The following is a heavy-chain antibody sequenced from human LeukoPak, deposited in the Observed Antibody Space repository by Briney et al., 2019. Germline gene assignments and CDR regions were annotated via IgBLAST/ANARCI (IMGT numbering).Heavy chain of an antibody. D-gene: IGHD1-1*01. V-gene: IGHV4-34*01. Sequence: SETLSLTCAVHGGSLSGFYWSWIRQPPGKGLEWIGEINHSGTTNYNPSLKSRVTISVDTSKNQVSLDLASMTAADTAVYYCARASSFDKTTRWNPAYFGPWGQGTLVTVSS. J-gene: IGHJ5*02. CDR3: ARASSFDKTTRWNPAYFGP. CDR2: INHSGTT. CDR1: GGSLSGFY.